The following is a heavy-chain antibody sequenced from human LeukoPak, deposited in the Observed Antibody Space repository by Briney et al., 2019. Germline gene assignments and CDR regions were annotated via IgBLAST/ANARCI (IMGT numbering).Heavy chain of an antibody. CDR1: GGSFSGYY. CDR2: INHSGST. D-gene: IGHD2-15*01. Sequence: SETLSLTCAVDGGSFSGYYWSWIRQPPGKGLEWIGEINHSGSTKYNPSLKSRVTISVDTSKHQFSLKLSSVTAADTAVYYCARHYQYCSGGSCYPLFDYWGQGTLVTVSS. CDR3: ARHYQYCSGGSCYPLFDY. J-gene: IGHJ4*02. V-gene: IGHV4-34*01.